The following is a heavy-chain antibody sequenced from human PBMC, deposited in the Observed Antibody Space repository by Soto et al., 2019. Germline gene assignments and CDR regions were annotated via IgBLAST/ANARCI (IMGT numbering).Heavy chain of an antibody. CDR1: GGSFSGYY. D-gene: IGHD1-26*01. J-gene: IGHJ6*02. Sequence: SETLSLTCAVYGGSFSGYYWSWIRQPPGKGLEWIGEINHSGSTNYNPSLKSRVTISVDTSKNQFSLKLSSVTAADTAVYYCARSGGHGGGDGMDVWGQGTTVTVS. V-gene: IGHV4-34*01. CDR3: ARSGGHGGGDGMDV. CDR2: INHSGST.